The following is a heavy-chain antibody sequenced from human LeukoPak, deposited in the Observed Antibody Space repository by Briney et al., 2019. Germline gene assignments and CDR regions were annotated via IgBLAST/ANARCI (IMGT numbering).Heavy chain of an antibody. J-gene: IGHJ4*02. CDR2: IIPMFGTA. Sequence: SVKVSCKASGGTFSSYGISWVRQAPGQGLEWMGGIIPMFGTANYAQKFQGRVTITTDESTSTAYMELSSLRSEDTAVYYCATDGATYYFDYWGQGTLVTVSS. V-gene: IGHV1-69*05. CDR1: GGTFSSYG. CDR3: ATDGATYYFDY. D-gene: IGHD3-16*01.